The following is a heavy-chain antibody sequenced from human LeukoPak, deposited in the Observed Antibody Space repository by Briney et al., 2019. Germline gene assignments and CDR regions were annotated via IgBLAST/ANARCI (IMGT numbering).Heavy chain of an antibody. V-gene: IGHV1-69*13. CDR1: GGTFSSYA. CDR3: ARDLGYGDLTNYYYYYCMDV. Sequence: ASVKVSCKASGGTFSSYAISWVRQAPGQGLDWMGGTIPIFGTANYAQKFQGRVTITADESTSTAYMELSSLRSDDTAVYHCARDLGYGDLTNYYYYYCMDVWGKGTTVTVSS. D-gene: IGHD4-17*01. J-gene: IGHJ6*01. CDR2: TIPIFGTA.